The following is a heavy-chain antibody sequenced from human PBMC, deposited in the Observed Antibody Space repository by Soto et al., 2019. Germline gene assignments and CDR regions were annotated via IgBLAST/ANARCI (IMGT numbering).Heavy chain of an antibody. CDR1: GFTFSSYA. D-gene: IGHD1-1*01. V-gene: IGHV3-23*01. J-gene: IGHJ4*02. CDR3: AKGRGQNWNFDY. Sequence: EVQLLESGGGSVQPGGSLRLSCAASGFTFSSYAMHWVCRPPGKGLEWVSSISHSGGTAYYADSVKGRFSISRDSLVNTLYLQMNSLRAEDTAVYYCAKGRGQNWNFDYWGQGTLVTVSP. CDR2: ISHSGGTA.